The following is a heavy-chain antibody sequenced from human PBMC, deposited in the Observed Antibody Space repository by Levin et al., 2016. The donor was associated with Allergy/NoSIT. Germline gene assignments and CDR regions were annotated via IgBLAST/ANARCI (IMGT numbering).Heavy chain of an antibody. J-gene: IGHJ4*02. CDR1: GFTFTGYA. CDR2: VLGFGSVDT. V-gene: IGHV3-23*01. D-gene: IGHD1-14*01. CDR3: AKRKSDNSGPFDY. Sequence: GESLKISCAASGFTFTGYAMAWVRQAPGKGLEWVSTVLGFGSVDTYYADSVKGRFTISRDNSKNTLYLQMNSLTAEDTAVYYCAKRKSDNSGPFDYWGQGTLVTVSS.